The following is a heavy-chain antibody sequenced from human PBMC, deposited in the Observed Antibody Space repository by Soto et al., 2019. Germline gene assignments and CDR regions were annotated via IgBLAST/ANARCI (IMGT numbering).Heavy chain of an antibody. CDR2: INPNSGGT. V-gene: IGHV1-2*02. CDR3: ASLKSTATGPFDY. CDR1: GYTFTGYY. D-gene: IGHD5-18*01. J-gene: IGHJ4*02. Sequence: ASVKVSCKASGYTFTGYYMHWVRQAPGQGLEWMGWINPNSGGTNYAQKFQGRATMTRDTSISTAYMELSGLRSDDTAVYYCASLKSTATGPFDYWGQGTLVTVSS.